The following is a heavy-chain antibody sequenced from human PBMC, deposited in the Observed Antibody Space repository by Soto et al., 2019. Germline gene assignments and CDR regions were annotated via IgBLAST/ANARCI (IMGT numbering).Heavy chain of an antibody. Sequence: TLSLTCAISGDSVSSNSAAWNWIRQSPSRGLEWLGRTYYRSKWYNDYAVSVKSRITINPDTSKNQFSLKLSSVTAADTAVYYCASTKGQWLVGYYYYYMDVWGKGTTVTVSS. CDR2: TYYRSKWYN. CDR3: ASTKGQWLVGYYYYYMDV. V-gene: IGHV6-1*01. CDR1: GDSVSSNSAA. J-gene: IGHJ6*03. D-gene: IGHD6-19*01.